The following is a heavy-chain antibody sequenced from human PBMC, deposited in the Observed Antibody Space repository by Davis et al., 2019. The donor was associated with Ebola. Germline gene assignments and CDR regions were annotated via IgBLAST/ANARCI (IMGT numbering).Heavy chain of an antibody. V-gene: IGHV4-59*01. CDR3: ARGQEQLAEVFDY. D-gene: IGHD6-6*01. Sequence: MPSETLSLTCTVSGGSINSFSWSWIRQPPGKGLEWIGYISYSGSTNYNPSLNSRVTISIDTSKNQFSLKLNSVTAADTAVYYCARGQEQLAEVFDYWGQGTLVTVSS. J-gene: IGHJ4*02. CDR1: GGSINSFS. CDR2: ISYSGST.